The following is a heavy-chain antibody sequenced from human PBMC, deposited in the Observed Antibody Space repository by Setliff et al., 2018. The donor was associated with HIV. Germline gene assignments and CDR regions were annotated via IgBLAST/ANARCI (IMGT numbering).Heavy chain of an antibody. CDR3: ATRYCSSTSCYAYDAFDI. V-gene: IGHV4-34*01. CDR2: INHSGST. J-gene: IGHJ3*02. D-gene: IGHD2-2*01. Sequence: PSETLSLTCAVYGGSFSVYYWSWIRQPPGKGLEWIGEINHSGSTNYNPSLKSRVTISVDTSKNQFSLKLSSVNAADTAVYYCATRYCSSTSCYAYDAFDIWGQGTMVTVSS. CDR1: GGSFSVYY.